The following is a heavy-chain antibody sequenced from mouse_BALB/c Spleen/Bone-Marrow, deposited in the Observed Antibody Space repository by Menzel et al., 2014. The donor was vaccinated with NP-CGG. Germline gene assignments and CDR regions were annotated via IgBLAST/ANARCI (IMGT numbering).Heavy chain of an antibody. Sequence: VKLVESGPGLVAPSQSLSITCTVSGFSLTSYGVHWVRQPPGKGLEWLGVIWAGGSTSYNSALMSRLSISKDNSKSQVFLKMNSLQTDDTAMYYCARNYGSYAMDYWGQGTSVTVSS. V-gene: IGHV2-9*02. D-gene: IGHD2-1*01. CDR1: GFSLTSYG. CDR2: IWAGGST. J-gene: IGHJ4*01. CDR3: ARNYGSYAMDY.